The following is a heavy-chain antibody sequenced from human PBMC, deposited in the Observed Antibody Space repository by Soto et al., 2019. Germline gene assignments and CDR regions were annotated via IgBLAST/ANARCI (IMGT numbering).Heavy chain of an antibody. D-gene: IGHD2-2*01. CDR3: AKDGGIVVVPTAIPYNWFDP. Sequence: LRLSCAASGFTFSSYGMHWVRQAPGKGLEWVAVISYDGSNKYYADSVKGRFTISRDNSKNTLYLQMNSLRAEDTAVYYCAKDGGIVVVPTAIPYNWFDPWGQGTLVTVS. CDR1: GFTFSSYG. V-gene: IGHV3-30*18. CDR2: ISYDGSNK. J-gene: IGHJ5*02.